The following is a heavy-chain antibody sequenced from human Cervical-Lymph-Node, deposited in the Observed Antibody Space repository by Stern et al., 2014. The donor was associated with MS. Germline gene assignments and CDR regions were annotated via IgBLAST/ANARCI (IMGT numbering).Heavy chain of an antibody. CDR1: EYTFTYFF. J-gene: IGHJ3*02. CDR3: ASARNTAFDI. V-gene: IGHV1-46*03. Sequence: VQLVESGAEVKKPGASVKVSCKASEYTFTYFFMHWVRQAPGQGLEWMGGINPSGGFTTYAQKFQGRVTMTRDTSTSTVYMELTSLTSEDTAVYYCASARNTAFDIWGQGTLVTVSS. CDR2: INPSGGFT.